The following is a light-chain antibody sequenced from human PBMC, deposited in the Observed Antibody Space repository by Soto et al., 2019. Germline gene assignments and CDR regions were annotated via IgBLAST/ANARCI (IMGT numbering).Light chain of an antibody. Sequence: QSVLTQPPSASGTPGQRVTISCSGSSYNIGSNYVYWHQQFPGTAPRLLIYRNNQRPSAVPDRFSGSKSGTSASLAISGLRSEDEAEYYCAVWDDSLSGWAFGGGTKLTVL. CDR3: AVWDDSLSGWA. CDR2: RNN. J-gene: IGLJ3*02. V-gene: IGLV1-47*01. CDR1: SYNIGSNY.